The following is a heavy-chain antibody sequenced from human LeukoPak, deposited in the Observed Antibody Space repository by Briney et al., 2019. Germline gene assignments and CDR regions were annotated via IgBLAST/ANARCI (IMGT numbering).Heavy chain of an antibody. CDR2: IYHSGST. CDR3: ARVRRDGYNRPFDY. J-gene: IGHJ4*02. D-gene: IGHD5-24*01. V-gene: IGHV4-30-2*01. Sequence: PSETLSLTCAVSGGSISSGGYSWSWIRQPPGKGLEWIGYIYHSGSTYYNPSLKSRVTISVDRSKNQFSLKLSSVTAADTAVYYCARVRRDGYNRPFDYWGQGTLVTVSS. CDR1: GGSISSGGYS.